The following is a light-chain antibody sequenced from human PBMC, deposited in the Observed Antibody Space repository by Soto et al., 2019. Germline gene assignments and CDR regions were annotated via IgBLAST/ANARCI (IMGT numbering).Light chain of an antibody. J-gene: IGKJ4*01. Sequence: DIQMTQSPSTLSASIGDRVTITCRASQTIYKWLAWYQQKPGRAPKLLIYEASTLETGVPSRFSGSGSGTEFILTISALQPDDFAPYYCQQYNNYPRLTFGGGTKVEIK. V-gene: IGKV1-5*03. CDR1: QTIYKW. CDR2: EAS. CDR3: QQYNNYPRLT.